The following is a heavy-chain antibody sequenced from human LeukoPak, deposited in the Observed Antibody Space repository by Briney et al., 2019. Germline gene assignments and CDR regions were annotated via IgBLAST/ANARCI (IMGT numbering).Heavy chain of an antibody. V-gene: IGHV3-66*01. D-gene: IGHD5-24*01. Sequence: GGSLRLSCAASGFTVSSNYTSWVRQAPGKSLEWVSVIYRVGSAYYADSVKGRFTISRDNSKNTVYHQMNSLRAEDTALYYCARDHLRDGYNTDAFDIWGHGTMVTVSS. J-gene: IGHJ3*02. CDR2: IYRVGSA. CDR1: GFTVSSNY. CDR3: ARDHLRDGYNTDAFDI.